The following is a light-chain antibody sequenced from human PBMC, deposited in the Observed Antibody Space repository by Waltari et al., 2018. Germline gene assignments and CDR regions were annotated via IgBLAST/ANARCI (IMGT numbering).Light chain of an antibody. Sequence: EIVLTQSPGTLSLSPGEGATLTCRASQSVNDNHLAWYRQRPGQAPRRLIYGASSRTSGTPVRFSGSGSGTDFTLTISRLEPEDFAVYYCQQCGTSTPTFGQGTRVEVK. CDR3: QQCGTSTPT. V-gene: IGKV3-20*01. CDR1: QSVNDNH. CDR2: GAS. J-gene: IGKJ1*01.